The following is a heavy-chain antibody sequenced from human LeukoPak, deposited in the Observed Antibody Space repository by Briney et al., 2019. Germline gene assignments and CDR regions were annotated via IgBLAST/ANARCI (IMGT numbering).Heavy chain of an antibody. CDR3: AVSVQVPAIPAFDY. J-gene: IGHJ4*02. CDR2: IDPNSGAT. Sequence: ASVKVSCNTFTKHFIHWVRQAPGQGLEWVGWIDPNSGATKYAQKFQGRVTMTRDTSISTVSMELSSLRFDGTAIYYCAVSVQVPAIPAFDYWGQGTLVTVSS. V-gene: IGHV1-2*02. D-gene: IGHD2-21*02. CDR1: TFTKHF.